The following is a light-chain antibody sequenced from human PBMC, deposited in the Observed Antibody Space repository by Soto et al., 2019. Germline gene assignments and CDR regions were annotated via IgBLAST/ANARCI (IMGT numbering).Light chain of an antibody. V-gene: IGKV4-1*01. CDR3: QQYYSTPRT. CDR1: QIVIHTSNNKSY. CDR2: WAS. J-gene: IGKJ2*01. Sequence: MVMTHPPDSRAVSLGESATINCKSTQIVIHTSNNKSYLAWYQQKAGQPPELLLYWASARDSGVPDRFSGSGSGTDFTLTISSLQAEDVAVYYCQQYYSTPRTFGQGTKVDIK.